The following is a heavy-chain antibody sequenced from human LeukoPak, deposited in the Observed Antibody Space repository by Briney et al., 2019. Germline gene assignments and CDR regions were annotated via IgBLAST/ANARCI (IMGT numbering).Heavy chain of an antibody. CDR1: GFSFNTYS. CDR3: ARDYGRLVDY. D-gene: IGHD3-16*01. J-gene: IGHJ4*02. V-gene: IGHV3-21*01. Sequence: GGSLRLSCAASGFSFNTYSMNWVRQAPGRGLEWVSSISSSSIYIYYTESVQGRFTISRDDAQNSLYLQMNSLRAEDTGVYYCARDYGRLVDYWGQGTLVTVSS. CDR2: ISSSSIYI.